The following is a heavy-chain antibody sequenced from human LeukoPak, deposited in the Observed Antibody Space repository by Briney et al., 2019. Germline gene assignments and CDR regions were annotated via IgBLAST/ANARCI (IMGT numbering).Heavy chain of an antibody. CDR3: AKKIGTSGSYSGMDV. V-gene: IGHV3-23*01. CDR1: GFTFSNYA. Sequence: PGGSLRLSCAASGFTFSNYAMRWVRQAPGKGLEWVSAIGNGGGTSYADSVKGRFTISRDNSKNTVYLQMNSLRAEDTAVYYCAKKIGTSGSYSGMDVWGQGTTVNVSS. J-gene: IGHJ6*02. D-gene: IGHD3-10*01. CDR2: IGNGGGT.